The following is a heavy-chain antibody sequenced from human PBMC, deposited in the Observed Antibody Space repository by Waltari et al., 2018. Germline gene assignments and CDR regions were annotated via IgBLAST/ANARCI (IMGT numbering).Heavy chain of an antibody. D-gene: IGHD1-7*01. Sequence: EVQLVESGGGLVQPGRSLRLSCTASGFTFGDYAMSWVRQAPGKGLEWVGFIRSKAEGGTTEYAASVKGRFTISRDDSKSIAYLKMNSLKTEDTAVYYCTRAQTGTTPDYWGQGTLVTVSS. CDR2: IRSKAEGGTT. CDR1: GFTFGDYA. CDR3: TRAQTGTTPDY. J-gene: IGHJ4*02. V-gene: IGHV3-49*04.